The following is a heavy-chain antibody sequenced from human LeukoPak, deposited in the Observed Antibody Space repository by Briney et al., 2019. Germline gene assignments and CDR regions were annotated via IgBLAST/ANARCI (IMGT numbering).Heavy chain of an antibody. D-gene: IGHD3-3*01. CDR1: GGLISRYY. J-gene: IGHJ3*01. CDR3: ARLVRFLEGKVDAVDV. CDR2: IYYNGNT. V-gene: IGHV4-59*08. Sequence: SETLSLTCTVSGGLISRYYWSWIRQPPGKGLEWIGYIYYNGNTNYNPSLKSRVTMLVDKSKNQFSLKLTSVTAADTAVYYCARLVRFLEGKVDAVDVWGQGTMVSVSS.